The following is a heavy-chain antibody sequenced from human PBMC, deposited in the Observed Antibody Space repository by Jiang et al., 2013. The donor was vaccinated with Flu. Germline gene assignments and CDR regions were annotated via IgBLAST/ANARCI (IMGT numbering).Heavy chain of an antibody. CDR2: IYTSGST. CDR3: ARALRNNEFQANNWFDP. D-gene: IGHD1/OR15-1a*01. CDR1: GGSISSGSYY. J-gene: IGHJ5*02. V-gene: IGHV4-61*02. Sequence: GSGLVKPSQTLSLTCTVSGGSISSGSYYWSWIRQPAGKGLEWIGRIYTSGSTNYNPSLKSRVTISVDTSKNQFSLKLSSVTAADTAVYYCARALRNNEFQANNWFDPWGQGTLVTVSS.